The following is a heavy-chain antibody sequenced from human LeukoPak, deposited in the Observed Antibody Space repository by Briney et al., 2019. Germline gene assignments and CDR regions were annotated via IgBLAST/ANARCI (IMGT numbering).Heavy chain of an antibody. CDR2: INGDGRNI. CDR1: GFTFSSYW. Sequence: PGGSLRLSCVASGFTFSSYWMHWVRQDPREGLVWVSRINGDGRNINYADSVRGRFTISRDNAKNTLYLQMNTLRVEDTAVYYCTRDLMDYDVSTGLHHYYMDVWGQGTRSPSP. J-gene: IGHJ6*02. CDR3: TRDLMDYDVSTGLHHYYMDV. V-gene: IGHV3-74*01. D-gene: IGHD3-9*01.